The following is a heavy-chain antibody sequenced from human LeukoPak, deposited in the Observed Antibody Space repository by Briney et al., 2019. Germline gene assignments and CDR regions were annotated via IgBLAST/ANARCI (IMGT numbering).Heavy chain of an antibody. CDR1: GGSFSGYY. J-gene: IGHJ4*02. CDR3: AREASGYSSGWYDY. CDR2: INHSGSI. Sequence: SETLTLTCTVYGGSFSGYYWSWIRQPPGRGLEWIGEINHSGSINYNPSLKSRVTISVDTSKNQFSLKLSSVTAADTAVYYCAREASGYSSGWYDYWGQGALVTVSS. D-gene: IGHD6-19*01. V-gene: IGHV4-34*01.